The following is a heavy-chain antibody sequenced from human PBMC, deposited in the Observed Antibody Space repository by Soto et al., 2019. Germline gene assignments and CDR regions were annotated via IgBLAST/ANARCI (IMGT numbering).Heavy chain of an antibody. CDR1: GGTFSSYA. CDR2: IIPIFGTA. D-gene: IGHD3-16*01. V-gene: IGHV1-69*13. Sequence: GASVKVSRKASGGTFSSYAISWVRQAPGQGLEWMGGIIPIFGTANYAQKFQGRVTITADESTSTAYMELSSLRSEDTAVYYCARDLGEMATVYGMDVWGQGTTVTVSS. CDR3: ARDLGEMATVYGMDV. J-gene: IGHJ6*02.